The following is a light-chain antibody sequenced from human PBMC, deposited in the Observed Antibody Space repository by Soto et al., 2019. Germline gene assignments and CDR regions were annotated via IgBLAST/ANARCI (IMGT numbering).Light chain of an antibody. CDR3: ISKTSTTTPYV. J-gene: IGLJ1*01. Sequence: QSALTQPASVSGSPGQSSTISCTGTSGDVGGFHYVSWYQQHPGKAPKLMIYEVSNRPSGVSNRFSGSKSGNTASLTISGLRAEDEADYYCISKTSTTTPYVFGTGTKVTVL. CDR2: EVS. CDR1: SGDVGGFHY. V-gene: IGLV2-14*01.